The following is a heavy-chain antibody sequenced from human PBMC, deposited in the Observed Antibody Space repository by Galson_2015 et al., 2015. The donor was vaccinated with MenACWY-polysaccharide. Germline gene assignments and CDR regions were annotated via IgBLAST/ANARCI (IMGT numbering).Heavy chain of an antibody. CDR2: IDPNGGGT. J-gene: IGHJ4*02. CDR3: AREPPGCITAIDY. CDR1: GYTFIGYY. Sequence: SVKVSCKASGYTFIGYYMHWVRQAPGQGLEWMGWIDPNGGGTTYAQKFQGRVTMTRDTSMSTVYMELSRMTSDDTARYYCAREPPGCITAIDYWGQGTLVTVSS. D-gene: IGHD1-14*01. V-gene: IGHV1-2*02.